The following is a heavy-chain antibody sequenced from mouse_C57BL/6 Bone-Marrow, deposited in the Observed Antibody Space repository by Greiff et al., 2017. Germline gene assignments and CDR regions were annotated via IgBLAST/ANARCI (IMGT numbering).Heavy chain of an antibody. V-gene: IGHV3-8*01. CDR3: AITPCNGSFYWYFDV. J-gene: IGHJ1*03. CDR1: GYSITSDY. CDR2: ISYSGST. D-gene: IGHD1-1*01. Sequence: EVQLVESGPGLAKPSQTLSLTCSVTGYSITSDYWHWIRKFPGNKLEYMGYISYSGSTFYNPSLKSRISITRDTSKNQYYLQLNSVTTKDTATYYCAITPCNGSFYWYFDVWGTGTTVTVSS.